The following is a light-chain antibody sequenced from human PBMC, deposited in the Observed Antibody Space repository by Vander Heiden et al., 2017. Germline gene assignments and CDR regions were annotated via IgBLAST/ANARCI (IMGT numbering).Light chain of an antibody. CDR1: SSNIGSNT. J-gene: IGLJ1*01. V-gene: IGLV1-44*01. Sequence: QSVLTQPPSASGTPGQRVTIPCSGSSSNIGSNTVNWYQQLPGTAPNLLIYSNNQRPSGVPARFSGSKSGTSASLAISGLQAEEEADYYCEAWDDSRNDPYVFGTGTKVTVL. CDR2: SNN. CDR3: EAWDDSRNDPYV.